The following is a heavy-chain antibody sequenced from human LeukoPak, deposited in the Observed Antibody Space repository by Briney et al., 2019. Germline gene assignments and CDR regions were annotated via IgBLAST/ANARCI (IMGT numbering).Heavy chain of an antibody. CDR2: ISWNRGSI. CDR1: GFNFDDYA. J-gene: IGHJ4*02. V-gene: IGHV3-9*01. D-gene: IGHD5-18*01. CDR3: AKSDRGYSTLGDY. Sequence: PGGSLRLSCEASGFNFDDYAMHWVRQAPGKGLEWVSGISWNRGSIGYADSVKGRFTISRDNAKNSLYLQMNSLRAEDTALYYCAKSDRGYSTLGDYWGQGTLVTVSS.